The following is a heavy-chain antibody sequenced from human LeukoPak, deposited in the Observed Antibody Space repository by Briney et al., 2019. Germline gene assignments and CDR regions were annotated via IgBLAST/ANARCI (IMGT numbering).Heavy chain of an antibody. J-gene: IGHJ3*02. V-gene: IGHV1-46*01. CDR1: GDTFTSYY. Sequence: GASVKVSCKASGDTFTSYYMHWVRQAPGQGLQWMGIINPSGGSTSYAQKFQGRVTMTRDMSTSTVYMELSSLGSEDTAVYYCARGRHYYDSSDYYYEGDAFDIWGQGTMVTVSS. CDR3: ARGRHYYDSSDYYYEGDAFDI. CDR2: INPSGGST. D-gene: IGHD3-22*01.